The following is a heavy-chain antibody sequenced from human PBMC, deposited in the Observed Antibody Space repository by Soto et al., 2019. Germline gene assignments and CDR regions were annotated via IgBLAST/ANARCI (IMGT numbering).Heavy chain of an antibody. CDR3: ARDRNYYGSGSYRFHNWFDP. CDR2: IYYSGST. V-gene: IGHV4-59*01. J-gene: IGHJ5*02. CDR1: GGSISSYY. D-gene: IGHD3-10*01. Sequence: SETLSLTCTVSGGSISSYYWSWIRQPPGKGLEWIGYIYYSGSTNYNPSLKSRVTISVDTSKNQFSLKLSSVTAADTAVYYCARDRNYYGSGSYRFHNWFDPWGQGTLVTVS.